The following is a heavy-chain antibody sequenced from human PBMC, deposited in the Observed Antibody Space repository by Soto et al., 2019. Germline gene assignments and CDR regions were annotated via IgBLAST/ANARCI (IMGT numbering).Heavy chain of an antibody. J-gene: IGHJ5*02. V-gene: IGHV1-69*02. CDR1: GGTFSSYS. CDR2: VIPILGMA. D-gene: IGHD3-22*01. CDR3: ARPIQYYFDTSAQSAWFDP. Sequence: SVKVSCKASGGTFSSYSFSWVRQAPGQGLEWMGRVIPILGMANYAQKFQGRVTITADKSTSTVYMEMSSLRSEDTALYYCARPIQYYFDTSAQSAWFDPWGQGTLVTVS.